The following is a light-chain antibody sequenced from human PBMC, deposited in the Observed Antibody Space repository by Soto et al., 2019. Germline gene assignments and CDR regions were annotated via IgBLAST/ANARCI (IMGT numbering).Light chain of an antibody. V-gene: IGKV3-20*01. J-gene: IGKJ1*01. CDR3: QQYTDWPLT. CDR2: GAS. Sequence: EIVLTQSPGTLSLSPGERATLSCRASQSVSNNYLAWYQQKPGQAPRLLIYGASNRATGIPDRFSGSGSGTEFTLTINSLEPEDFEVYYCQQYTDWPLTFGQGTKMDIK. CDR1: QSVSNNY.